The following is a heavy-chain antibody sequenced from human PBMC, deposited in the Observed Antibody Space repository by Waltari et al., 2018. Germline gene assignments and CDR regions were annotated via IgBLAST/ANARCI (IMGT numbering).Heavy chain of an antibody. CDR3: ARGKEYYDSSGYYSHDAFDI. V-gene: IGHV6-1*01. CDR1: GDSVSSNSAA. CDR2: TYYRSKGYN. J-gene: IGHJ3*02. D-gene: IGHD3-22*01. Sequence: QVQLQQSGPGLVKPSQTLSLTCAISGDSVSSNSAAWNWIRQSPSRGLEWLGRTYYRSKGYNDYAVSVKSRITINPDTSKNQFSLQLNSVTPEDTAVYYCARGKEYYDSSGYYSHDAFDIWGQGTTVTVSS.